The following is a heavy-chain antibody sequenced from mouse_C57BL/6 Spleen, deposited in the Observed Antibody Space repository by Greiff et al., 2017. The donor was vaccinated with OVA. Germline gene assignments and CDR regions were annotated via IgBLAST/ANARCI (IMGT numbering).Heavy chain of an antibody. V-gene: IGHV1-54*01. CDR1: GYAFTNYL. CDR3: ARGTGPYAMDY. D-gene: IGHD4-1*01. J-gene: IGHJ4*01. CDR2: INPGSGGT. Sequence: VQLQQSGAELVRPGTSVKVSCKASGYAFTNYLLEWVKQRPGQGLEWIGVINPGSGGTNYNEKFKGKATLTADKSSSTAYMQLSSLTSEDSAVYFCARGTGPYAMDYWGQGTSVTVSS.